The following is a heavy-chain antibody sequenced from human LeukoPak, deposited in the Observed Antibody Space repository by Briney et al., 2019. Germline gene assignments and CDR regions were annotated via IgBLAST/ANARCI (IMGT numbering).Heavy chain of an antibody. CDR3: AREAYYDSSGTMGAFDI. Sequence: GASVKVSCKASGYTFTSYGISWVRQAPGQGLEWMGWISPDNGNTNYAQKLQGRVTMTTDTSTSTAYMELRSLRSDDTAVYYCAREAYYDSSGTMGAFDIWGQGTMVTVSS. D-gene: IGHD3-22*01. J-gene: IGHJ3*02. CDR2: ISPDNGNT. CDR1: GYTFTSYG. V-gene: IGHV1-18*01.